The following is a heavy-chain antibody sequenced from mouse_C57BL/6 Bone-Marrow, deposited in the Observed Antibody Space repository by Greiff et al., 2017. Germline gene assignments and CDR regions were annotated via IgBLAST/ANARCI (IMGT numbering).Heavy chain of an antibody. V-gene: IGHV5-12*01. CDR2: ISNGGGTT. Sequence: EVMLVESGGGLVQPGGSLKLSCAASGFTFSDYYMYWVRQTPEKRLEWVAYISNGGGTTYYPDTVKGRFTISRDNAKNTLYLQLTRLRYEDTALYYCARPGVFYSNYVVYAMDYWGQGTSVTVSS. J-gene: IGHJ4*01. D-gene: IGHD2-5*01. CDR3: ARPGVFYSNYVVYAMDY. CDR1: GFTFSDYY.